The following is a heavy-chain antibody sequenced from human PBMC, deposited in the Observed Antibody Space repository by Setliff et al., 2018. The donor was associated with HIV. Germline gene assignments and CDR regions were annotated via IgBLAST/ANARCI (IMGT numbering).Heavy chain of an antibody. Sequence: SETLSLTCTVSGGSISSGGYYWSWIRQYPGKGLEWIGYINYSGSTYYKPSLKSRVTISVATSKNQFSLKVRSVTAADTAVYHCARLTRTSSTSYKGRFDPWGLGTLVTVSS. CDR3: ARLTRTSSTSYKGRFDP. D-gene: IGHD6-13*01. CDR2: INYSGST. CDR1: GGSISSGGYY. J-gene: IGHJ5*02. V-gene: IGHV4-31*03.